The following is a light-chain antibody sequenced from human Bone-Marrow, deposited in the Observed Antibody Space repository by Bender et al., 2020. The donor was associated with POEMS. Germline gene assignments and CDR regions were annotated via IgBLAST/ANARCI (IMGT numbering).Light chain of an antibody. CDR3: CSYVGRNIWV. CDR2: EVS. Sequence: QSALTQPASVSGSPGQSITISCTGTSSDVGTYNLVSWYQRHPGKAPKVMIYEVSKRPSGVSNRFSGYKSGNTASLTISGLQAEDEADYYCCSYVGRNIWVFGGGTKLTVL. CDR1: SSDVGTYNL. V-gene: IGLV2-23*02. J-gene: IGLJ3*02.